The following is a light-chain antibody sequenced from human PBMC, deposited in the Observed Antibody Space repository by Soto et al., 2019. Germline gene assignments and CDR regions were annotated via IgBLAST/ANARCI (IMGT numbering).Light chain of an antibody. CDR2: DVS. J-gene: IGKJ1*01. CDR1: QSISSW. V-gene: IGKV1-5*01. Sequence: DIQMTQSPSTLSASVGDRVTITCRASQSISSWLAWYQQKPGKAPKVLIYDVSSLESGVPSRFSGSGSGTEFSLTISSLQPDDFATYYCQQYNTFWTFGQGTKV. CDR3: QQYNTFWT.